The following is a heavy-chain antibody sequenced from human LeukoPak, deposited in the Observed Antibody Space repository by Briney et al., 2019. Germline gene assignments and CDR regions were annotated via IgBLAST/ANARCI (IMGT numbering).Heavy chain of an antibody. J-gene: IGHJ4*02. Sequence: ASVKVSCKASGYTFTGYYMHWVRQAPGQGLEWMGWINPNSGGTNYAQKFQGRVTMTRDTSISTAYMKLSRLRSDDTAVYYCARGSYYYGSGSYSPHYLNWGQGTLVTVSS. CDR3: ARGSYYYGSGSYSPHYLN. V-gene: IGHV1-2*02. CDR2: INPNSGGT. D-gene: IGHD3-10*01. CDR1: GYTFTGYY.